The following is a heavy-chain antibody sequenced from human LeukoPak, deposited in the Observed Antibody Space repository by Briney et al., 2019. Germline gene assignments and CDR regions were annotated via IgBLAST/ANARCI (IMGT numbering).Heavy chain of an antibody. J-gene: IGHJ4*02. Sequence: GGSLRLSCVGSGFTFSRYWITWVRQAPGKGLEWVANRNEDGSEKFYVDSVKGRFTISRDNAKKSVYLQMNSLIVEDTGLYYCARDQGAAGDYWGQGTLVTVSS. CDR3: ARDQGAAGDY. V-gene: IGHV3-7*01. CDR1: GFTFSRYW. CDR2: RNEDGSEK. D-gene: IGHD6-13*01.